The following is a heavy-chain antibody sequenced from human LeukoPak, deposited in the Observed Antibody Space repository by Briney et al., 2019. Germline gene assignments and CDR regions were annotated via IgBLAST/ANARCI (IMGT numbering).Heavy chain of an antibody. CDR2: LSGGGGST. V-gene: IGHV3-23*01. J-gene: IGHJ4*02. Sequence: GGSLRLSCAASGFTFSTYVMSWVRRVQGKGLEWVSALSGGGGSTYYADSVKGRFTISRDNSKNTLYLEMNSLRAEDTATYYCAKGSAAARPYYFDYWGQGTLVTVSS. CDR1: GFTFSTYV. D-gene: IGHD6-6*01. CDR3: AKGSAAARPYYFDY.